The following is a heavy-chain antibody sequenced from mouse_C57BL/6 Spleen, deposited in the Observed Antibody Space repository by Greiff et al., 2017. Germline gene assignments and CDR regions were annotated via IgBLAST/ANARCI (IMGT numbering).Heavy chain of an antibody. D-gene: IGHD2-3*01. CDR2: ISGGGGNT. J-gene: IGHJ1*03. CDR3: ARLDGYYDWYFDV. Sequence: EVQGVESGGGLVKPGGSLKLSCAASGFTFSSYTMSWVRQTPGKRLEWVATISGGGGNTYYPDSVKGRFTISRDNAKTTLYLQMSSLRSEDTALYYCARLDGYYDWYFDVWGTGTTVTVSS. V-gene: IGHV5-9*01. CDR1: GFTFSSYT.